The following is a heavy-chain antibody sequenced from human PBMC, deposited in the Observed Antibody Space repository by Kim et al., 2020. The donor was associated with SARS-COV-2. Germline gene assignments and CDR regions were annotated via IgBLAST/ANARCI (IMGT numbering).Heavy chain of an antibody. D-gene: IGHD6-19*01. CDR2: ISGRGSNT. Sequence: GGSLRLSCAASGFTFSSYAMTWVRQAPGKGLEWVSSISGRGSNTNYADSVKGRFTISRDNSKNTLYLQMNSLRAEDTAIYYCAKDRCRSSGWYVGGMDVWGPGTTFSVSS. CDR3: AKDRCRSSGWYVGGMDV. J-gene: IGHJ6*02. V-gene: IGHV3-23*01. CDR1: GFTFSSYA.